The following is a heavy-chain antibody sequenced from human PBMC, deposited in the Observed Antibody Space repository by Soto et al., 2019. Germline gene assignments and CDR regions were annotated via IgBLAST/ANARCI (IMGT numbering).Heavy chain of an antibody. D-gene: IGHD1-26*01. J-gene: IGHJ6*02. Sequence: EVQLVESGGGLVQPGGSLRVSCAASGFTLRTYSLNWVRQAPGERLEWISYISSSGSPIYYADSVTGRFTVSRDNAKNSLSLQMNTLRDEDTAVYYCARVPSSGSYRYYSYFGMDVWGPGTTVTVSS. CDR1: GFTLRTYS. CDR3: ARVPSSGSYRYYSYFGMDV. V-gene: IGHV3-48*02. CDR2: ISSSGSPI.